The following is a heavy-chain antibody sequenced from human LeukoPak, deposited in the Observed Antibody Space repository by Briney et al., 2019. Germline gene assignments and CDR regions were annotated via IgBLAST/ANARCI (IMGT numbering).Heavy chain of an antibody. CDR2: ISSSGSTI. J-gene: IGHJ4*02. CDR3: TRDRGWQQFDY. CDR1: GFTFSDYY. Sequence: GGSLRLSCAASGFTFSDYYMSWIRQAPGKGLEWVSYISSSGSTIYYADSVEGRFTISRDNAKNSLYLQVNSLRDDDTAVYYCTRDRGWQQFDYWGQGTLVTVSS. V-gene: IGHV3-11*04. D-gene: IGHD5-24*01.